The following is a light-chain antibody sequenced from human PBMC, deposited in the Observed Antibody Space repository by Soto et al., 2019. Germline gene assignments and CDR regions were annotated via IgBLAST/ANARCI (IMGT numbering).Light chain of an antibody. CDR2: SHN. Sequence: QSVLTQPPSASGTPGQRVTISCSGSSSNIGSNTVNWYQQLPGTAPKLLIYSHNQRPSGVPDRFSGSKSVTSASLAISGLQSEDEADYYCAAWDDSLNGYVFGTGTKGTVL. V-gene: IGLV1-44*01. J-gene: IGLJ1*01. CDR3: AAWDDSLNGYV. CDR1: SSNIGSNT.